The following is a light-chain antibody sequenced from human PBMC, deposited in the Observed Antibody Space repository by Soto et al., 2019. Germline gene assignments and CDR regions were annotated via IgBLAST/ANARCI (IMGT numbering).Light chain of an antibody. J-gene: IGKJ1*01. CDR2: GAS. CDR3: QQDNNWPPWT. CDR1: QSVSSN. V-gene: IGKV3-15*01. Sequence: EIVMTQSPATLSVSPGERATLSCRASQSVSSNLAWYQQKPGQAPRLLIYGASTRATGIPARFSVSRSGTEFTLTISSMQSEDFAVYYCQQDNNWPPWTFGQGTKVEIK.